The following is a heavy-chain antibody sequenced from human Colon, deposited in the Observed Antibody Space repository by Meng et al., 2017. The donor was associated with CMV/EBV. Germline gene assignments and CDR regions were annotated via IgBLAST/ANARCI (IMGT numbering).Heavy chain of an antibody. CDR2: ISYSGTTI. CDR1: GDSISSGDYY. D-gene: IGHD3-22*01. Sequence: LSLTCPVSGDSISSGDYYWSWIRQAPGKGLEWLSYISYSGTTIYYAGSVEGRFTVSRDNAKNSLYLQMDSLRAEDTAVYYCATTERPGDFYDGSGPLYWYGMDVWGQGTTVTVSS. V-gene: IGHV3-11*01. CDR3: ATTERPGDFYDGSGPLYWYGMDV. J-gene: IGHJ6*02.